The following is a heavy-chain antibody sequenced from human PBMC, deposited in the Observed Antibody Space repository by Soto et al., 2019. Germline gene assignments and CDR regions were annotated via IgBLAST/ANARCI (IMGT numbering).Heavy chain of an antibody. CDR1: GFTFSSYA. D-gene: IGHD2-8*01. CDR2: ISGSGGST. CDR3: AKASGDRYCTIGVCYTPHFDY. Sequence: PGGSLRLSCAASGFTFSSYAMSWVRQAPGKGLEWVSAISGSGGSTYYADSVKGRFTISRDNSKNTLYLQMNSLRAEDTAVYYCAKASGDRYCTIGVCYTPHFDYWGQGALVTVSS. V-gene: IGHV3-23*01. J-gene: IGHJ4*02.